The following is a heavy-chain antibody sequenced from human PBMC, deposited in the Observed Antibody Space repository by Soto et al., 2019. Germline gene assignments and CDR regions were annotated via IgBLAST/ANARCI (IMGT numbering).Heavy chain of an antibody. CDR2: ISGSGGST. CDR1: GFNFENYV. J-gene: IGHJ4*02. D-gene: IGHD4-17*01. Sequence: EVQVLESGGGLVQPGGSLRLSCAASGFNFENYVMSLVRKAPGKGLEWVSTISGSGGSTYYAESVKGRFTFSRDNSKKTQDLQLNSLRAEDTAVYYCATGSSYGDLPCDYWCRGTLVSVSS. V-gene: IGHV3-23*01. CDR3: ATGSSYGDLPCDY.